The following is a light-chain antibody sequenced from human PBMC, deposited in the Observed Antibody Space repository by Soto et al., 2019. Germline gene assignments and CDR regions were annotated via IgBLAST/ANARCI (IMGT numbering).Light chain of an antibody. CDR1: QSVSSNY. CDR2: GAS. Sequence: EIVLTQSPGTLSLSPGERATLSCRASQSVSSNYLAWYQQKPGQAPRLLIYGASSRATGIPDRFSGSGSGTDFTLTISRLEPEDFAVYYCQQYGSSAYTFGQGTKLE. V-gene: IGKV3-20*01. J-gene: IGKJ2*01. CDR3: QQYGSSAYT.